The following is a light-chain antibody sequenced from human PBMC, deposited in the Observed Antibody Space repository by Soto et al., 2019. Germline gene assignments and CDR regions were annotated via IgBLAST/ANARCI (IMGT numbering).Light chain of an antibody. CDR1: NSNIGSNP. J-gene: IGLJ2*01. Sequence: QSVLTQPPSASGTPGQRVTISCSGSNSNIGSNPVHWYQQLPGTAHKPLIYTNSHRPSGVPDRFSASKSGTSASLAISWLQFEDEADYDGAAWDDSLIAVVFGGGTKLTVL. CDR3: AAWDDSLIAVV. V-gene: IGLV1-44*01. CDR2: TNS.